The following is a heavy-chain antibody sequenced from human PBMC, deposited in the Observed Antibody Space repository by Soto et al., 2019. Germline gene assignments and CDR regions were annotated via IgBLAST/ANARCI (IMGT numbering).Heavy chain of an antibody. Sequence: SATLSLTCALCGGTFSGSYCTWIRQPPRTGLEWIEEINHSGSTNYNPSLKSRVTISVDTSKTQFSLKLTYVTAADTAVYYCARDKITGLFDYWGQGTLVTVCS. CDR3: ARDKITGLFDY. J-gene: IGHJ4*02. D-gene: IGHD2-8*02. CDR1: GGTFSGSY. V-gene: IGHV4-34*01. CDR2: INHSGST.